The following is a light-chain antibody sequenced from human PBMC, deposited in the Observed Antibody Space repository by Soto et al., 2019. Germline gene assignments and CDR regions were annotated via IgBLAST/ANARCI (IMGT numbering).Light chain of an antibody. J-gene: IGKJ4*01. CDR3: QQYASSPLFT. CDR1: QTIGRNY. V-gene: IGKV3-20*01. Sequence: EIVLTQSPGTLSLSPGETATLSCRASQTIGRNYLAWYQQKPGQAPRLLIFGTSTRATGIPARFSGSGSGSDFTLSISRLVAEDFVVYYCQQYASSPLFTFGGGAKVEI. CDR2: GTS.